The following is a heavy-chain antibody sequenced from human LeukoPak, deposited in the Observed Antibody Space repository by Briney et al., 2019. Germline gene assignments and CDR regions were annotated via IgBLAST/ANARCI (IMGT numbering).Heavy chain of an antibody. V-gene: IGHV3-23*01. D-gene: IGHD6-6*01. J-gene: IGHJ4*02. CDR1: GFTFSSYG. CDR3: AKVSDVRGQLVRLGRYYFDY. CDR2: ISGSGGST. Sequence: PGGSLRLSCVVSGFTFSSYGMTWVRQAPGKGLEWVSAISGSGGSTYYADSVKGRFTISRDNSKNTLYLQMNSLRAEDTAVYYCAKVSDVRGQLVRLGRYYFDYWGQGTLVTVSS.